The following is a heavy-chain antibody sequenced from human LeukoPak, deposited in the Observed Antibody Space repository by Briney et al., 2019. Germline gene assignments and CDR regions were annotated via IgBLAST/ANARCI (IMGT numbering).Heavy chain of an antibody. CDR3: ASLPKRAGYRPFDY. D-gene: IGHD5-18*01. CDR1: GGSFSGYY. J-gene: IGHJ4*02. V-gene: IGHV4-34*01. CDR2: INHSGST. Sequence: SETLSLTCAVYGGSFSGYYWSWIRQPPGKGLEWIGEINHSGSTNYNPSLKSRVTISVDTSKNQFSLKLSSVAAADTAVYYCASLPKRAGYRPFDYWGQGTLVTVSS.